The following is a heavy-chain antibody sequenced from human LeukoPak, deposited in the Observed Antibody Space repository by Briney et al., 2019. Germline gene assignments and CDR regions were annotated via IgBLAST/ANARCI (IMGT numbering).Heavy chain of an antibody. V-gene: IGHV4-59*01. D-gene: IGHD3-22*01. J-gene: IGHJ4*02. Sequence: SETLSLTCTVSGGSISSYYWNWIRQPPGKGLEWIGYIYYSGSTSYNPSLKSRVTISVDTSKNQFSLKLSSVTAADTAVYYCARAIILDNSGYSTPDYCGQGTLVTVSS. CDR3: ARAIILDNSGYSTPDY. CDR1: GGSISSYY. CDR2: IYYSGST.